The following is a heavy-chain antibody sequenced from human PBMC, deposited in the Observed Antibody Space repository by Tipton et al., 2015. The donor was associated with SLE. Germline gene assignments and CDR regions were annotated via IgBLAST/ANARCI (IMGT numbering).Heavy chain of an antibody. J-gene: IGHJ6*03. D-gene: IGHD3-3*01. Sequence: LSLTCSVSGASISHYYWSWIRQPPGRGLEWIGYIYHSGSTNYNPSLKSRVTISVDMSNNQFSLKLTSVTAADTAVYFCARVQSDADLWNYYYYYYMDVWGKGTTVTVSS. V-gene: IGHV4-59*08. CDR2: IYHSGST. CDR1: GASISHYY. CDR3: ARVQSDADLWNYYYYYYMDV.